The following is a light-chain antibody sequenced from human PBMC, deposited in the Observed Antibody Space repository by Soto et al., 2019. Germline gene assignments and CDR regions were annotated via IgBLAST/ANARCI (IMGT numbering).Light chain of an antibody. Sequence: DIQMTQSPSTLSASVGDRVTITCRASQSISSWLAWYQQKPGKAPKLLIYDATSLESGVPSRFSGSGSGTEFTLTIRSLQPFDFETYANQLYNSYSPFTFGPGSKVDIK. V-gene: IGKV1-5*01. J-gene: IGKJ3*01. CDR3: QLYNSYSPFT. CDR2: DAT. CDR1: QSISSW.